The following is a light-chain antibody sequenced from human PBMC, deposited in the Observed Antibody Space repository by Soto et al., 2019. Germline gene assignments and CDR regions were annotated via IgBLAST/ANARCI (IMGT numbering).Light chain of an antibody. CDR3: CSYAGSYTVV. Sequence: QSALTQPRSVSGSPGQSVTISCTGTSSNVGNYNYVSWYQQHPGKAPKLIIYDVNKRPSGVPARFSGSKSGNTASLTISGLQAEEEADYYCCSYAGSYTVVFGGGAKLTVL. J-gene: IGLJ2*01. V-gene: IGLV2-11*01. CDR2: DVN. CDR1: SSNVGNYNY.